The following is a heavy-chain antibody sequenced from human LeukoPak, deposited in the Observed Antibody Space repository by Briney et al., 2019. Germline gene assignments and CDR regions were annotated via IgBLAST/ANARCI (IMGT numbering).Heavy chain of an antibody. V-gene: IGHV3-21*01. CDR1: EFSFSRFG. CDR2: ISSSSSDI. Sequence: GGSLRLSCAVSEFSFSRFGMTWVRQAPGKGLEWVSSISSSSSDIYYVDSVKGRFTISRDNSKNSLYLQMNSLRAEDTAVYYCASGYSGYHSNYYYMDVWGKGTTVTVSS. D-gene: IGHD5-12*01. J-gene: IGHJ6*03. CDR3: ASGYSGYHSNYYYMDV.